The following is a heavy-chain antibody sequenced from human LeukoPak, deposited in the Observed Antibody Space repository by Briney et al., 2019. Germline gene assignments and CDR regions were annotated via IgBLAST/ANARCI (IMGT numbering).Heavy chain of an antibody. CDR3: AKNVRYSGSPKYAFDI. CDR1: GFTFSSYA. CDR2: ISGSGSNT. D-gene: IGHD1-26*01. J-gene: IGHJ3*02. Sequence: GGSLRLSCAASGFTFSSYAMSWVRQAPGTGLEWVSLISGSGSNTYYADSVKGRFTISRDNSENTLYLQMHSLRAEDTAVYYCAKNVRYSGSPKYAFDIWGQGTMVTVSS. V-gene: IGHV3-23*01.